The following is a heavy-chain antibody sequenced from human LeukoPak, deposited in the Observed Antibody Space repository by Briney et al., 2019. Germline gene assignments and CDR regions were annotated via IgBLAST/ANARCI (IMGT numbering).Heavy chain of an antibody. D-gene: IGHD2-2*01. V-gene: IGHV3-21*01. J-gene: IGHJ4*02. CDR1: GFTFSSYS. Sequence: PGGSLRLSCAASGFTFSSYSMNWVRQAPGKGLEWVSSISSSSSYIYYADSVKGRFTISRDNAKNSLYLQMNSLRAEDTAVYYCAREGDVVPAAPPLYWGQGTLVTVSS. CDR3: AREGDVVPAAPPLY. CDR2: ISSSSSYI.